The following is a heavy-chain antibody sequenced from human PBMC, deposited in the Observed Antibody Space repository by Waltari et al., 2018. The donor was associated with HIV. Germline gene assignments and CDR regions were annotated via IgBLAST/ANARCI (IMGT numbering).Heavy chain of an antibody. CDR1: GGSISSSSYY. V-gene: IGHV4-39*01. D-gene: IGHD5-18*01. J-gene: IGHJ4*02. CDR3: ARHRGYSYGSDY. Sequence: QLQLQESGPGLVKPSETLSLPCTVSGGSISSSSYYWGWIRQPPGKGLGWIGSIYYSGSTYYNPSLKSRVTISVDTSKNQFSLKLSSVTAADTAVYYCARHRGYSYGSDYWGQGTLVTVSS. CDR2: IYYSGST.